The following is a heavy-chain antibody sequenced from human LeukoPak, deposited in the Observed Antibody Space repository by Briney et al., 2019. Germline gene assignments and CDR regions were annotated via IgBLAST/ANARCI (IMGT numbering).Heavy chain of an antibody. J-gene: IGHJ4*02. CDR2: INHSGST. D-gene: IGHD2-2*01. CDR1: GGSFSGYY. Sequence: SETLSLTCAVSGGSFSGYYWSWIRQPPGKGLEWIGEINHSGSTNYNPSLKSRITISVDTSKNQFSLKLSSVTAADTAVYYCGRSSRRAAQAYWGQGTLVTVSS. CDR3: GRSSRRAAQAY. V-gene: IGHV4-34*01.